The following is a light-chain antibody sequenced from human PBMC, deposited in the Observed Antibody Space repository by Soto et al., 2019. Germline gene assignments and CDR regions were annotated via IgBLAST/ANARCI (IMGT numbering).Light chain of an antibody. J-gene: IGKJ4*01. CDR2: DSS. V-gene: IGKV3-11*01. CDR1: QSVSSY. Sequence: EIVLTQFPATLSLSPGDGATLSCRASQSVSSYLAWYQQKRGQAPRILIYDSSNRATGIPARFSGSGSGTDFSLIISSLEPEDVAVYYCQQRSNWPLTFGGGTKVDIK. CDR3: QQRSNWPLT.